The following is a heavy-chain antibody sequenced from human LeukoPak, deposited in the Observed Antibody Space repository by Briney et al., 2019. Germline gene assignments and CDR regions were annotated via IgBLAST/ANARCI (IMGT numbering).Heavy chain of an antibody. J-gene: IGHJ6*02. CDR2: ISYDGSNK. CDR1: GFTFSSYG. Sequence: PGGSLRLSCAASGFTFSSYGMHWVRQAPGKGLEWVAVISYDGSNKYYADSVKGRFTISRDNSKNTLYLQMNSLRAEDTAVYYCAKDLEAYYYSGMDVWGQGTTVTVSS. CDR3: AKDLEAYYYSGMDV. V-gene: IGHV3-30*18.